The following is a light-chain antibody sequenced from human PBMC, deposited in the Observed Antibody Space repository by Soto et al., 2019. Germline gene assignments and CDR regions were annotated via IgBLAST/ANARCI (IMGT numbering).Light chain of an antibody. CDR1: SSDIGRYDY. CDR3: SSYTSRTTPV. J-gene: IGLJ2*01. CDR2: EVS. Sequence: QSVLTQPASVSGSPGQSITISCTGTSSDIGRYDYVSWYQQFPGKVPKLVISEVSNRPSGVSHRFSGSRSGNTASLTISGLQAEDEADYHCSSYTSRTTPVFGGGTKLTVL. V-gene: IGLV2-14*01.